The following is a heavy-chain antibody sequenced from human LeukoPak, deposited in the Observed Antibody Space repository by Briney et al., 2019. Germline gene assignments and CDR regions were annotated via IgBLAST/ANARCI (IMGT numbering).Heavy chain of an antibody. J-gene: IGHJ4*02. Sequence: GASVKVSCKASGYTFTSYAMNWVRQAPGQGLEWMGWLNTNTGNPTYAQGFTGRFVFSLDTSVSTAFLQISSLKAEDNAVYYCATRAPHKAVTGTREYYFDYWGQGTLVTVSS. CDR1: GYTFTSYA. CDR3: ATRAPHKAVTGTREYYFDY. V-gene: IGHV7-4-1*02. CDR2: LNTNTGNP. D-gene: IGHD6-19*01.